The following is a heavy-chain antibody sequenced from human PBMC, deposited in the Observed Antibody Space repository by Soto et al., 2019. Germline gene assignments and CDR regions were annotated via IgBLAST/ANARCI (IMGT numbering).Heavy chain of an antibody. D-gene: IGHD6-13*01. CDR2: IWFDGSNK. CDR3: ARDNNAYSPLASDYYYGVDV. Sequence: GGSLRLSCAASGFTFSSYVIHWVRQAPGKGLEWVALIWFDGSNKYYADSVRGRFTISRNNSKNMLFLQMNSLTADDTALYYCARDNNAYSPLASDYYYGVDVWGQGTAVTVSS. CDR1: GFTFSSYV. V-gene: IGHV3-33*08. J-gene: IGHJ6*02.